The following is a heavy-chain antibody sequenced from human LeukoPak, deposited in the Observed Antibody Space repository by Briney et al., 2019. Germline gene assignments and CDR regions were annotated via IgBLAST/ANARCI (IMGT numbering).Heavy chain of an antibody. D-gene: IGHD5-24*01. V-gene: IGHV4-59*08. Sequence: SETLSLTCTVSGGSISSNYWSWIRQPPGKGLEWIGYIYYSGTTNSNPSLKSRVTLSVDTSKNELSLKLSSVTAADTAVYYCARRASRENYFDYWGQGTLVTVSS. J-gene: IGHJ4*02. CDR3: ARRASRENYFDY. CDR2: IYYSGTT. CDR1: GGSISSNY.